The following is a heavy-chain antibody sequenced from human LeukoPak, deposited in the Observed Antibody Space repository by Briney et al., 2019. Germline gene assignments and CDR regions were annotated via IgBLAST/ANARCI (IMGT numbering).Heavy chain of an antibody. D-gene: IGHD3-3*01. CDR3: ARDEAIFGAGYYYGMDV. CDR2: INYSGST. V-gene: IGHV4-31*03. Sequence: SQTLSLTCTVSGGSISSGGHYWSWIRQHPGKGLEWIGYINYSGSTYYNPSLKSRVTITVDTSQNQFSLKLSSVTAADTAVYYCARDEAIFGAGYYYGMDVWGQGTTVTVSS. J-gene: IGHJ6*02. CDR1: GGSISSGGHY.